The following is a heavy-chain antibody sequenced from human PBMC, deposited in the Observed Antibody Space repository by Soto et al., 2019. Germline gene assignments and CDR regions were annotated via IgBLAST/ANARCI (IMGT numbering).Heavy chain of an antibody. CDR1: GFTFEDHG. V-gene: IGHV3-20*04. J-gene: IGHJ4*02. Sequence: PGGSLRLSCAASGFTFEDHGLSWVRQAPGKGLEWVAGINWNGGSTVYAASVKGRFTISRDNAKSSLFLEVNSLRVEDTALYFCARVPLLADYFDSWGQGTLVTVSS. CDR2: INWNGGST. CDR3: ARVPLLADYFDS.